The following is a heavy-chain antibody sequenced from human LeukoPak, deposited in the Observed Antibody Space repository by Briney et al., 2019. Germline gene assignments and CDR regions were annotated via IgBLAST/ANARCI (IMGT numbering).Heavy chain of an antibody. Sequence: ASVKVSCKASGYTFTSYGISWVRQAPGQGLEWMGWISAYNGNTNYAQKLQGRVTMTTDTSTSTAYMELRSLRSDDTAVYYCARGGRYFDWLLLRAPDAFDIWGQGTMVTVSS. CDR2: ISAYNGNT. V-gene: IGHV1-18*01. J-gene: IGHJ3*02. CDR3: ARGGRYFDWLLLRAPDAFDI. CDR1: GYTFTSYG. D-gene: IGHD3-9*01.